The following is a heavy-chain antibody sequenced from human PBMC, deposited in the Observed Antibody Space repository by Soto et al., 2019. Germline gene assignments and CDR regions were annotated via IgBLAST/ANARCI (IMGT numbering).Heavy chain of an antibody. Sequence: EVQLVESGGGLVQPGGSLRLSCAASGFTFSSYSMNWVRQAPGKGLEWVSYISSSSSTIYYTDSVKGRFTISRDNANNSLYLQMSSLRDDDTAGYYCARSRADGRYSFDYRRQGTLVTVSS. CDR3: ARSRADGRYSFDY. V-gene: IGHV3-48*02. D-gene: IGHD6-19*01. CDR1: GFTFSSYS. CDR2: ISSSSSTI. J-gene: IGHJ4*02.